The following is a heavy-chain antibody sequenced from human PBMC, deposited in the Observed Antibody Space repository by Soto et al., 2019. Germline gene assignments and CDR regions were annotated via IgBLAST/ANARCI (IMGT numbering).Heavy chain of an antibody. CDR2: ISSNGGST. Sequence: PGGSLRLSCSASGFTFSSYAMHWVRQAPGKGLEYVSAISSNGGSTYYADSVKGRFTISRDNSKNTLYLQMSSLRAEDTAVYYCVKDLYYYFWSGKPGMAAFDIWGPGTLVTVSS. D-gene: IGHD3-3*01. CDR3: VKDLYYYFWSGKPGMAAFDI. J-gene: IGHJ3*02. V-gene: IGHV3-64D*06. CDR1: GFTFSSYA.